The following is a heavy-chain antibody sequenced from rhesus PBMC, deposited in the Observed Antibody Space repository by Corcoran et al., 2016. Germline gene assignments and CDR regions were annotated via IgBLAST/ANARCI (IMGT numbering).Heavy chain of an antibody. CDR1: CGPISSNY. CDR3: ARCPYKEQLAHDAFDF. V-gene: IGHV4-147*01. J-gene: IGHJ3*01. CDR2: IYGGSGST. D-gene: IGHD6-13*01. Sequence: QVQLQESGPGLVKPSETLSLTCAVSCGPISSNYWRCIRQSPGKGLEWIWYIYGGSGSTSYNPSLKMRVTISTDTSKNQFSLKLSSVTAADTAVYYCARCPYKEQLAHDAFDFWGQGLSVTVSS.